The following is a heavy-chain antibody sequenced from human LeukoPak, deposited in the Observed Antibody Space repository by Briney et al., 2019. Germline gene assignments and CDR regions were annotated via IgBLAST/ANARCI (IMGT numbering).Heavy chain of an antibody. D-gene: IGHD6-19*01. CDR3: ARDNGPPVAGTEGHDAFDI. J-gene: IGHJ3*02. V-gene: IGHV3-23*01. CDR1: GFTFSSYA. CDR2: ISGSGGST. Sequence: GGSLRLTCAASGFTFSSYAMSWVRQAPGKGLEWVSAISGSGGSTYYADSVKGRFTISRDNSKNTLYLQMNSLRAEDTAVYYCARDNGPPVAGTEGHDAFDIWGQGTMVTVSS.